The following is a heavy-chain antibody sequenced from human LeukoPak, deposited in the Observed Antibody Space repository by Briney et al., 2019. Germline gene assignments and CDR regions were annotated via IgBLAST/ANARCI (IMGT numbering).Heavy chain of an antibody. V-gene: IGHV3-7*01. CDR3: AKDGPFISVKQWLVHNWFDP. D-gene: IGHD6-19*01. Sequence: GGSLRLSCVASGFPFSSYWMSWVRQAPGKGLEWVANIKQDSSGIFYVDSAKGRFTISRDNAKNSLYLQMNSLRAEDTAVYYCAKDGPFISVKQWLVHNWFDPWGQGTLVTVSS. J-gene: IGHJ5*02. CDR1: GFPFSSYW. CDR2: IKQDSSGI.